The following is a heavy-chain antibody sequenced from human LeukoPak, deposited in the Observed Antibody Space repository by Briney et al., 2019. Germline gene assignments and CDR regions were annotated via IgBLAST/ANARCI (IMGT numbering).Heavy chain of an antibody. V-gene: IGHV4-61*02. CDR2: IYTSGST. CDR3: ARNLWDSLSDWFDP. CDR1: GGSISSGSYY. J-gene: IGHJ5*02. Sequence: PSETLSLTCTVSGGSISSGSYYWSWIRQPAGKGLEWIGRIYTSGSTNYNPSLKSRVTISVDTSKNQFSLKLSSVTAADTAVYYCARNLWDSLSDWFDPWGQGTLVTVSS. D-gene: IGHD6-6*01.